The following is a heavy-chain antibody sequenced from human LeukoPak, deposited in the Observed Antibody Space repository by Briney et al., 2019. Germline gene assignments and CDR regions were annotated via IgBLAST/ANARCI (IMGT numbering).Heavy chain of an antibody. Sequence: SGGSLRLSCAAAGFTFSSYAMGWARQAPGKGLEWVSAISGSGGSTYYADSVKGRFTISRDNSKNTLYLQMNSLRAEDTAVYYCAREVAASGLGYFDYWGQGTLVTVSS. J-gene: IGHJ4*02. D-gene: IGHD3-16*01. CDR3: AREVAASGLGYFDY. CDR2: ISGSGGST. CDR1: GFTFSSYA. V-gene: IGHV3-23*01.